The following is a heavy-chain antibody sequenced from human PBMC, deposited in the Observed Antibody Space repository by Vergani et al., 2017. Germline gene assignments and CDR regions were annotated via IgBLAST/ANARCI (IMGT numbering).Heavy chain of an antibody. D-gene: IGHD3-22*01. CDR1: GFTFSSYS. J-gene: IGHJ4*02. CDR2: ISSSSSYI. V-gene: IGHV3-21*01. CDR3: ARDLFYYDSSGYYSGFFDY. Sequence: EVQLVESGGGLVKPGGSLRLPCAASGFTFSSYSMNWVRQAPGKGLEWVSSISSSSSYIYYADSVKGRFTIARDNAKNSLYLQMNSLRAEDTAVYYCARDLFYYDSSGYYSGFFDYWGQGTLVTVSS.